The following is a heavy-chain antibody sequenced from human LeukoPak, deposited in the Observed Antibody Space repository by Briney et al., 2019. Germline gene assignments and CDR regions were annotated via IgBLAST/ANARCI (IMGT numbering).Heavy chain of an antibody. CDR3: ARFHRGWYFDY. D-gene: IGHD2-15*01. V-gene: IGHV3-53*01. Sequence: PGGSLRLSCVASGFTVSSNSMNWVRQAPGKGLEWVSILFSGGSALYADSVKGRFTISRDNSKNTLYLQMNSLRAEDTAVYYCARFHRGWYFDYRGQGTLVTVSS. J-gene: IGHJ4*02. CDR1: GFTVSSNS. CDR2: LFSGGSA.